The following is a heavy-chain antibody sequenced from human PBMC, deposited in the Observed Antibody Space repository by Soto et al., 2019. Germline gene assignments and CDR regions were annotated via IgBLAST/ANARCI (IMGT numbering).Heavy chain of an antibody. J-gene: IGHJ3*02. CDR2: IYTDGSST. V-gene: IGHV3-74*01. CDR1: GFTFSSYW. D-gene: IGHD3-10*01. CDR3: ERAAEFSPGDDDFDI. Sequence: PGGSLRLSCAASGFTFSSYWMHWVRQVKGKGLVWVSTIYTDGSSTSYADSVKGRFIISRDNAKNTLFLQMHSLRAEDTAVYYCERAAEFSPGDDDFDIWGQGTMVTVSS.